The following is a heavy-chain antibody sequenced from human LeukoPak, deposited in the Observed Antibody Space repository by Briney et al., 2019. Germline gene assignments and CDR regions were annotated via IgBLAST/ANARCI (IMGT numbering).Heavy chain of an antibody. CDR1: GFNLRSYE. J-gene: IGHJ6*03. CDR2: ISSSGSTI. Sequence: GGSLRLSCAASGFNLRSYEMNWVRQAPGKGLEWVSFISSSGSTIYYADSVKGRFTISRDNAKNSLYLQMNSLRAEDTAVYYCARGNHVSMVRGVIIAYYMDVWGKGTTVTISS. D-gene: IGHD3-10*01. V-gene: IGHV3-48*03. CDR3: ARGNHVSMVRGVIIAYYMDV.